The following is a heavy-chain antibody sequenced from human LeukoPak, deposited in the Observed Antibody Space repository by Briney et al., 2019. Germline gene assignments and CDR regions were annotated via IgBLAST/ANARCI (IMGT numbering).Heavy chain of an antibody. CDR1: GGSISSSSYY. CDR2: IYYSGST. CDR3: ARDQPVRYYYGMDV. V-gene: IGHV4-39*07. Sequence: SETLSLTCTVSGGSISSSSYYWGWIRQPPGKGLEWIGSIYYSGSTYYNPSLKSRVTISVDTSKNQFSLKLSSVTAADTAVYYCARDQPVRYYYGMDVWGQGTTVTVSS. J-gene: IGHJ6*02.